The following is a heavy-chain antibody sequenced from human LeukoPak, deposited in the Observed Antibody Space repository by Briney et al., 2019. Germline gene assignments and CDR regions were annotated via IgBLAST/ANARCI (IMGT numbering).Heavy chain of an antibody. CDR1: GIHFNTYA. Sequence: GGSLRRSCAASGIHFNTYARHWVRQAPGKGLEWVSLISGDGDRTSYADSVKGRFTISRDNDKNSLYLQMNSLRIEDTALYYCAKDRGYEVGFDPWGQGTLVAVSS. D-gene: IGHD5-12*01. V-gene: IGHV3-43*02. CDR3: AKDRGYEVGFDP. J-gene: IGHJ5*02. CDR2: ISGDGDRT.